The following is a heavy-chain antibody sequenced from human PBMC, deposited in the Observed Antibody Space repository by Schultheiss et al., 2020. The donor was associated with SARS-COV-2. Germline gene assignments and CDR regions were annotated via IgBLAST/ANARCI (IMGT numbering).Heavy chain of an antibody. CDR1: GGSISSSNW. J-gene: IGHJ4*02. Sequence: SETLSLTCAVSGGSISSSNWWSWVRQPPGKGLEWIGEINHSGSTNYNPSLKSRVTISVDTSKNQFSLKLSSVTAADTAVYYCARRRVLRAGLDYWGQGTLVTVSS. V-gene: IGHV4-4*02. CDR2: INHSGST. D-gene: IGHD3-10*01. CDR3: ARRRVLRAGLDY.